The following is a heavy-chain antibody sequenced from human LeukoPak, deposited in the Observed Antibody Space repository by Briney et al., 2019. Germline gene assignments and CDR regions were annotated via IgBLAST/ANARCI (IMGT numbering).Heavy chain of an antibody. CDR3: AKYTGSYPWRYYFDY. CDR2: ISGNGVNT. V-gene: IGHV3-23*01. CDR1: GFTFSGYA. J-gene: IGHJ4*02. Sequence: GGSLRLSCAASGFTFSGYAMTWVRQAPGKGLEWVSAISGNGVNTYYADSVKGRFTISRDNSRDTVSLQMSSPRAEDTALYYCAKYTGSYPWRYYFDYWGQGTRVTVSS. D-gene: IGHD1-26*01.